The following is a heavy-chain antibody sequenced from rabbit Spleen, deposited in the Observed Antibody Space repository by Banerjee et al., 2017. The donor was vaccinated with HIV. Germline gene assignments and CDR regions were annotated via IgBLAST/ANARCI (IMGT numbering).Heavy chain of an antibody. D-gene: IGHD7-1*01. CDR2: IDPIFGVT. CDR3: VREAGYGGYGDGNL. J-gene: IGHJ3*01. Sequence: QEQLEESGGGLVKPEGSLTLTCKASGLSFSDRDVMCWVRQAPGKGLEWIGYIDPIFGVTYYANWVNGRFTISSHNAQNTLYLQLNSLTAADTATYFCVREAGYGGYGDGNLWGQGTLVTVS. CDR1: GLSFSDRDV. V-gene: IGHV1S45*01.